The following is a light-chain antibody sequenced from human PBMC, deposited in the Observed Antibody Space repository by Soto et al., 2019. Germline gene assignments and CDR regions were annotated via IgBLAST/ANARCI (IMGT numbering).Light chain of an antibody. CDR1: QSISSW. CDR3: QQYHSYYT. J-gene: IGKJ2*01. Sequence: GDRVTITCRASQSISSWLAWYQQKPGKAPKLLIYDGSNLESGVPLRFSGSGSGTEFTLTISSLQPDDFATYYCQQYHSYYTFGQGTKLEIK. V-gene: IGKV1-5*01. CDR2: DGS.